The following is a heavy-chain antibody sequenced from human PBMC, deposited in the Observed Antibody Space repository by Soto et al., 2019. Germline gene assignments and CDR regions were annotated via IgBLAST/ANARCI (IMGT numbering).Heavy chain of an antibody. V-gene: IGHV3-33*01. CDR1: GFTFSSYG. J-gene: IGHJ4*02. CDR2: IWYDGSNK. D-gene: IGHD4-17*01. CDR3: AREGYGDYSAFDY. Sequence: QVQLVESGGGVVQPGRSLRLSCAASGFTFSSYGMHWVRQAPGKGLEWVAVIWYDGSNKYYADAVKGRFTNARDNSKNTLYLQMNSLRAEDTAVYYCAREGYGDYSAFDYWGQGTLVTVSS.